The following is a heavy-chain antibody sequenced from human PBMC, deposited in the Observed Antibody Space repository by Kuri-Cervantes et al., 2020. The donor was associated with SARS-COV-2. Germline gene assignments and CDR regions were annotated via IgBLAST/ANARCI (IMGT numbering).Heavy chain of an antibody. J-gene: IGHJ6*03. CDR3: ARVNIELVLPTPQVYFYMDV. CDR2: IYTSGTA. CDR1: GGSISNDY. V-gene: IGHV4-4*07. Sequence: SETLSLTCTVSGGSISNDYWSWIRQPAGKGLEWIGRIYTSGTANYNPSLRTRVTMSIDTSKNQFSLRLSSVTAADTAVYYCARVNIELVLPTPQVYFYMDVWGKGTTVTV. D-gene: IGHD2/OR15-2a*01.